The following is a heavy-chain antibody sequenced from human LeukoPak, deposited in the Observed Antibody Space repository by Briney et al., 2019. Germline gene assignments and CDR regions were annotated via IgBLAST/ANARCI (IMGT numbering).Heavy chain of an antibody. D-gene: IGHD4-17*01. CDR1: GYTFTGYY. CDR3: ARNDYGDNHIDY. CDR2: INPNSGGT. Sequence: ALVKVSCKASGYTFTGYYMHWVRQAPGQGLEWMGWINPNSGGTNYAQKFQGRVTMTRDTSISTAYMELSRLRSDDTAVYYCARNDYGDNHIDYWGQGTLVTVSS. J-gene: IGHJ4*02. V-gene: IGHV1-2*02.